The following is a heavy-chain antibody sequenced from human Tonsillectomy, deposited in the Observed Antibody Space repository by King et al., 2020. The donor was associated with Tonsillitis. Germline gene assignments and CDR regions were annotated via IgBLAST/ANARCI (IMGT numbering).Heavy chain of an antibody. J-gene: IGHJ4*02. CDR2: ISSSSNTI. D-gene: IGHD3-22*01. CDR1: GFIFSSYS. Sequence: VQLVDSGGHSVHPAGSLLLSCSSSGFIFSSYSLNWCRHVPGKGLEWVSYISSSSNTIYYADSVKGRFTISRDNAKNSLYLQMNSLRAEDTAVYYCARKRSGDYYDSSGYYFDYWGQGTLVTVSS. CDR3: ARKRSGDYYDSSGYYFDY. V-gene: IGHV3-48*04.